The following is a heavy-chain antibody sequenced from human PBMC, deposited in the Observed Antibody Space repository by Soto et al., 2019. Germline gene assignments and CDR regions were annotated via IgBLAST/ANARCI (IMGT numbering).Heavy chain of an antibody. Sequence: GESLKISCAASGFTFSSYWMSWVRQAPGKGLEWVANIKQDGSEKYYVDSVKGRFTISRDNAKNSLYLQMNSLRAEDTAVYYCATDIVVVVAASLAFDIWGQGTLVTVSS. D-gene: IGHD2-15*01. V-gene: IGHV3-7*01. CDR1: GFTFSSYW. CDR2: IKQDGSEK. J-gene: IGHJ3*02. CDR3: ATDIVVVVAASLAFDI.